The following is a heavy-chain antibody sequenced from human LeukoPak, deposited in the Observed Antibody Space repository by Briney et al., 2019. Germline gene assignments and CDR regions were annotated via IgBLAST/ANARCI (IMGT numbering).Heavy chain of an antibody. CDR2: IRSKTDGGTT. V-gene: IGHV3-15*01. D-gene: IGHD3-3*01. J-gene: IGHJ1*01. Sequence: PGGSLRLSCAASGFTVSSNYMSWVRQAPGKGLEWVGRIRSKTDGGTTDYAVSVQGRFTISRDDSKNTLYLQMSSLKTEDTAVYYCAKHIYGVVSIQQWGQGTLVTVSS. CDR3: AKHIYGVVSIQQ. CDR1: GFTVSSNY.